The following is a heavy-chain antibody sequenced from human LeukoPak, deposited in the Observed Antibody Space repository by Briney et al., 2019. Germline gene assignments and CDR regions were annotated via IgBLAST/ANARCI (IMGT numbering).Heavy chain of an antibody. D-gene: IGHD3-10*01. CDR3: AKVTYGSGTYGAFDS. J-gene: IGHJ4*02. Sequence: PGRSLRLSCAASGFTFSGYAMSWVRQAPGKGLEWVSAISGSGGGTYYADSVKGRFTISRDNSKNTLYLQMNSLRAEDTAVYYCAKVTYGSGTYGAFDSWGQGTLVTVSS. CDR2: ISGSGGGT. V-gene: IGHV3-23*01. CDR1: GFTFSGYA.